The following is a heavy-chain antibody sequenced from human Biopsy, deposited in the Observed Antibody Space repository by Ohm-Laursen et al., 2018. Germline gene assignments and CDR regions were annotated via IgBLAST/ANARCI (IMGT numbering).Heavy chain of an antibody. Sequence: ASVKVSCKASGYTFTGYHVHCVRQAPGQGLEWMGWINAKTGDTNYAQKFQGRVTMTRDTSISTAYVDLSSLRSDDTAVYYFTRGGYYYDSLAYYYWFDPWGQGTLVTVSS. CDR3: TRGGYYYDSLAYYYWFDP. CDR2: INAKTGDT. V-gene: IGHV1-2*02. CDR1: GYTFTGYH. J-gene: IGHJ5*02. D-gene: IGHD3-22*01.